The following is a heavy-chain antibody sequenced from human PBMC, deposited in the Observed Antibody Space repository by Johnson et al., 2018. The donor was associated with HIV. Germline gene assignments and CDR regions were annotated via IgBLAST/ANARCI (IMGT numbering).Heavy chain of an antibody. CDR1: GFTFSRYW. CDR3: ASGGPLSGSDECCFDV. J-gene: IGHJ3*01. Sequence: VQLVESGGGLVQSGGSLRLSCAASGFTFSRYWMSWVRQAPGKGLEWVANIKEDGSEEYYVDSVKGRFTVSSDNSKNTLCLQMNSLRVEDTPVSSCASGGPLSGSDECCFDVWGQGTMVTVSS. CDR2: IKEDGSEE. D-gene: IGHD1-26*01. V-gene: IGHV3-7*02.